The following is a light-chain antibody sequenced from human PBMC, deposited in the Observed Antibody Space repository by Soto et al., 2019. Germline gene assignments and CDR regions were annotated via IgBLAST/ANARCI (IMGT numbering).Light chain of an antibody. J-gene: IGKJ1*01. CDR2: DVS. CDR1: QSISRW. V-gene: IGKV1-5*01. CDR3: QQYNSYPWT. Sequence: DIQMTQSPSTLSASVGDRVTITCRASQSISRWLAWYHRKPGKAPKLLIYDVSSLESGVPSRFSGSGSGTEFTLTISSLQPDDFTTYYCQQYNSYPWTFGQGTKVEIK.